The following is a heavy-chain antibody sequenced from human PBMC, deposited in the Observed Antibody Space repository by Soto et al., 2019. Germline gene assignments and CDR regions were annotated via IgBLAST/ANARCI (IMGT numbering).Heavy chain of an antibody. J-gene: IGHJ3*02. D-gene: IGHD3-22*01. V-gene: IGHV4-31*03. Sequence: QVQLQESGPGLVKPSQTLSLTCTVSGGSISSGGYYWSWIRQHPGKGLEWIGYIYYSGSTYYNPSLKSRVTRSVDTSKNQCSLKLSSVTAAGTAVYYCAGEGDSSGAFDIWGQGTMVTVSS. CDR3: AGEGDSSGAFDI. CDR2: IYYSGST. CDR1: GGSISSGGYY.